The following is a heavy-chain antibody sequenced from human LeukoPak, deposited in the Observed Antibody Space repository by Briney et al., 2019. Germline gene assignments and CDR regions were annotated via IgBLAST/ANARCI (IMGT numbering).Heavy chain of an antibody. CDR3: AKVTVVVVAATPSDY. Sequence: PGGSLRLSCAASGFTFSSYGMHWVRQAPGKGLEWVAFIRYDGSNKYYADSAKGRFTISRGNSENTLYLQMNSLRAEDTAVYYCAKVTVVVVAATPSDYWGQGTLVTVSS. CDR2: IRYDGSNK. J-gene: IGHJ4*02. D-gene: IGHD2-15*01. V-gene: IGHV3-30*02. CDR1: GFTFSSYG.